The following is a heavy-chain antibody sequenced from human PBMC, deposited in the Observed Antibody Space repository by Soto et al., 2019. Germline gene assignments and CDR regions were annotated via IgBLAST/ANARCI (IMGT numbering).Heavy chain of an antibody. D-gene: IGHD3-22*01. J-gene: IGHJ4*02. CDR1: GFTFSNAW. CDR3: TIGFDSSGYYLFDY. Sequence: GGSLRLSCAASGFTFSNAWMNWVRQAPGKGLEWVGRIKSKTDGGTTDYAAPVKGRFTISRDDSKNTLYLQMNSLKTEDTAVYYCTIGFDSSGYYLFDYWGQGTLVTVSS. CDR2: IKSKTDGGTT. V-gene: IGHV3-15*07.